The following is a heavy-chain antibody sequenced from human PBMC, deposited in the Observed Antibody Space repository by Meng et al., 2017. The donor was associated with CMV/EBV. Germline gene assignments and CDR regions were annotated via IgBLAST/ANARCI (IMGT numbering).Heavy chain of an antibody. Sequence: GGSLRLSCAASGFTFSDYYMSWIRQAPGKGLEWVSYISSSGSTIYYADSVKGRFTISRDNAKNSLYLQMNSLRAEDTAVCYCARDYDFWSGFLDYWGQGTLVTVSS. CDR1: GFTFSDYY. J-gene: IGHJ4*02. D-gene: IGHD3-3*01. CDR2: ISSSGSTI. CDR3: ARDYDFWSGFLDY. V-gene: IGHV3-11*01.